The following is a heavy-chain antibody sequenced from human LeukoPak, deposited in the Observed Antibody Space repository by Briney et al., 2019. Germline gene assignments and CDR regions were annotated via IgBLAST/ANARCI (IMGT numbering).Heavy chain of an antibody. CDR2: ISSSGNTI. CDR1: GFTFSDYY. V-gene: IGHV3-11*01. CDR3: AKNRGATAGTFDY. Sequence: GGSLRLSCGASGFTFSDYYMSWIRQAPGKGLEWVSYISSSGNTIYYADSVKGRFTISRDNARNSLHLQMNSLRADDTAVYYCAKNRGATAGTFDYWGPGTLVTVSS. J-gene: IGHJ4*02. D-gene: IGHD2/OR15-2a*01.